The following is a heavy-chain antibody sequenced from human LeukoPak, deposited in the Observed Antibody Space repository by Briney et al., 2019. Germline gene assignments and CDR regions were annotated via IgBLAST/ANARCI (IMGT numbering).Heavy chain of an antibody. CDR1: GFTFSSYA. V-gene: IGHV3-23*01. CDR2: ISASGIST. Sequence: GGSLRLSCAASGFTFSSYAMSWARQAPGKGLEWVSSISASGISTYYSDSVKGRFTISRDNSKNTLYLQMNSLRAEDTAVYYCAKGDNDILTGYYNSFDYWGQGTLVTVSS. CDR3: AKGDNDILTGYYNSFDY. D-gene: IGHD3-9*01. J-gene: IGHJ4*02.